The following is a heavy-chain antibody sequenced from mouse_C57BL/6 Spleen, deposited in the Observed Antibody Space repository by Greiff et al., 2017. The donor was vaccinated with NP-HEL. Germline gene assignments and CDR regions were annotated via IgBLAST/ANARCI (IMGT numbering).Heavy chain of an antibody. Sequence: EVQLQESGGDLVKPGGSLKLSCAASGFTFSSYGMSWVRQTPDKRLEWVATISSGGSYTYYPDSVKGRFTISRDNAKNTLYLQMSSLKSEDTAMYYCARRDYNWYFDVWGTGTTVTVSS. CDR3: ARRDYNWYFDV. J-gene: IGHJ1*03. V-gene: IGHV5-6*01. D-gene: IGHD2-13*01. CDR2: ISSGGSYT. CDR1: GFTFSSYG.